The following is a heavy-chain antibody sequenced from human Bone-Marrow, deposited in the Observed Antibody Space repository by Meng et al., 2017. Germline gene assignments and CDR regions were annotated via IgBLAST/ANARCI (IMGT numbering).Heavy chain of an antibody. V-gene: IGHV3-23*04. J-gene: IGHJ4*02. CDR2: LSGGGFTT. Sequence: EGQLVGAGGGLVRPGGSLRLSCAASGFSFSSYAMSWVRHAPGKGLEWVSALSGGGFTTYYADSVKGRFAISRHNSKNTLYLQMNSLRAEDTALYYCAKYSYGLGDYLDYWGQGALVTVSS. CDR1: GFSFSSYA. D-gene: IGHD3-10*01. CDR3: AKYSYGLGDYLDY.